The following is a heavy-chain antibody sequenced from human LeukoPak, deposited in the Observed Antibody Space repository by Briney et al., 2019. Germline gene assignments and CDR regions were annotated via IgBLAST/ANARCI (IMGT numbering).Heavy chain of an antibody. J-gene: IGHJ6*03. D-gene: IGHD2-2*01. V-gene: IGHV3-11*04. Sequence: GGSLRLSCAASGFTFSDYYMSWIRQAPGKGLEWVSYISSSGSTIYYADSVKGRFTISRDNSKNTLYLQMNGLRAEDTAVYHCAKDGQCSSTSCYFLDVWGKGTTVTVSS. CDR1: GFTFSDYY. CDR2: ISSSGSTI. CDR3: AKDGQCSSTSCYFLDV.